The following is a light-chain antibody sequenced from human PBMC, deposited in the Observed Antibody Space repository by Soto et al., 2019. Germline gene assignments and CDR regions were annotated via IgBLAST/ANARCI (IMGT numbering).Light chain of an antibody. CDR1: NSNIGHDY. CDR2: DSY. V-gene: IGLV1-51*01. CDR3: GTWDSSLKSVV. J-gene: IGLJ2*01. Sequence: QSVLTHPPSVSAAPGQKVTISCAGSNSNIGHDYVSWYQRLPGTAPKLLIYDSYKRPSGIPDRFSGSTSGTSATLGITGLQTGDEADYYCGTWDSSLKSVVFGGGTKLTVL.